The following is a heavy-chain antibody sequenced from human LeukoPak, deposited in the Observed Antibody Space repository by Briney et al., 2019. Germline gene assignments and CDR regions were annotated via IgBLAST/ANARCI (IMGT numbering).Heavy chain of an antibody. J-gene: IGHJ3*02. CDR1: GDSVSSNSAA. CDR2: TYYRSKWYN. V-gene: IGHV6-1*01. D-gene: IGHD6-19*01. CDR3: ARAYSSGWYQGYDAFDI. Sequence: SQTLSLTCAISGDSVSSNSAAWNWIRQSPSRGLEWLGRTYYRSKWYNDYAVSVKSRITINPDTSKNQFSLQLNSVTPEDTAGYYCARAYSSGWYQGYDAFDIWGQGTMVTVSS.